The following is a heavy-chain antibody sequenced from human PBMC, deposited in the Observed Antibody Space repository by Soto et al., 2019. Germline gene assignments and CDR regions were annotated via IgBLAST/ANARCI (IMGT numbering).Heavy chain of an antibody. V-gene: IGHV3-23*01. Sequence: EVQLLESGGGLVQPGGSLRLSCAASGFTFSSYAMSWVRQTPGKGLEWVSTLSGSGGTTYYADSVKGQFTISRDNSKSTLYLQMNSLRAEDTAVYYCAKDHGPYGPNWIESWGQGTLVTVSS. CDR1: GFTFSSYA. D-gene: IGHD3-10*01. CDR3: AKDHGPYGPNWIES. CDR2: LSGSGGTT. J-gene: IGHJ5*01.